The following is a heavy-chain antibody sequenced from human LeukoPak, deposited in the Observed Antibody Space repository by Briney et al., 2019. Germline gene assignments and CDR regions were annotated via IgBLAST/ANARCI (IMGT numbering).Heavy chain of an antibody. J-gene: IGHJ4*02. Sequence: GGSLRLSCAASGFTLSSYSMNWVRQAPGKGLEWVSSISSSSSYIYYADSVKGRFTISRDNAKNSLYLQMNSLRAEDTAVYYCARDQWREGDGYNLDYWGQGTLVTVSS. CDR3: ARDQWREGDGYNLDY. CDR1: GFTLSSYS. CDR2: ISSSSSYI. V-gene: IGHV3-21*01. D-gene: IGHD5-24*01.